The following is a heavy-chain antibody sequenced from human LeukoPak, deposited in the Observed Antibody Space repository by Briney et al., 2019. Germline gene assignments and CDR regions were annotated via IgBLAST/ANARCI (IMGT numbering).Heavy chain of an antibody. D-gene: IGHD3-10*01. CDR3: ASLARYYYGSGWPSIDY. CDR1: GGSISSSSYY. CDR2: IYYSGST. V-gene: IGHV4-39*07. J-gene: IGHJ4*02. Sequence: PSETLSLTCTVSGGSISSSSYYWGWIRQPPGKGLEWIGSIYYSGSTYYNPSLKSRVTISVDTSKNQFSLKLSSVTAADTAVYYCASLARYYYGSGWPSIDYWGQGTLVTVSS.